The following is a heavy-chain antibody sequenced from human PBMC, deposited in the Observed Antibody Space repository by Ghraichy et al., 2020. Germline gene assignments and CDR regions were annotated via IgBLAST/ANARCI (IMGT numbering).Heavy chain of an antibody. D-gene: IGHD4-23*01. J-gene: IGHJ3*02. CDR1: GGTFSSYA. Sequence: SVKVSCKASGGTFSSYAISWVRQAPGQGLEWMGGIIPIFGTANYAQKFQGRVTITADESTSTAYMELSSLRSEDTAVYYCARPNPRWYQDAFDIWGQGTMVTVSS. CDR3: ARPNPRWYQDAFDI. V-gene: IGHV1-69*13. CDR2: IIPIFGTA.